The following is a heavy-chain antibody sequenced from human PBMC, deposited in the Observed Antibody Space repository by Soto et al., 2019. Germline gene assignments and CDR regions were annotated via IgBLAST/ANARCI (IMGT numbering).Heavy chain of an antibody. CDR3: ARGVLSDYSNSNWFDP. Sequence: SETLSLTCAVYGGSFSGYYWSWIRQPPGKGLEWIGEINHSGSTNYNPSLKSRVTISVDTSKNQFSLKLSSVTAADTAVYYCARGVLSDYSNSNWFDPWGQGTLVTAPQ. CDR2: INHSGST. CDR1: GGSFSGYY. J-gene: IGHJ5*02. D-gene: IGHD4-4*01. V-gene: IGHV4-34*01.